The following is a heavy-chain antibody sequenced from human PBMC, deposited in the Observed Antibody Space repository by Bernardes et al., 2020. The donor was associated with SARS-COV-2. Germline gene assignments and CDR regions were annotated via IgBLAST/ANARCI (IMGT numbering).Heavy chain of an antibody. J-gene: IGHJ2*01. Sequence: GGSLRLSCAASGFTFSSSWMSWVRQAPGKGLEWVANIKQDGSEKYYVDSVKGRFTISRDNAKNSLYLQMNSLRAEDTAVYYCARVSGSSWYFDLWGSGTLVTVSS. D-gene: IGHD6-13*01. CDR3: ARVSGSSWYFDL. CDR2: IKQDGSEK. CDR1: GFTFSSSW. V-gene: IGHV3-7*01.